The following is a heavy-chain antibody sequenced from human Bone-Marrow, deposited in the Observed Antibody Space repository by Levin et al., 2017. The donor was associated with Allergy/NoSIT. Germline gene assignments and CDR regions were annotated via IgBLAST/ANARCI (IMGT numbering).Heavy chain of an antibody. CDR2: IVVGSGNT. CDR1: GFTFTSSA. CDR3: AAPAKYSSGVGAFDI. J-gene: IGHJ3*02. D-gene: IGHD6-19*01. Sequence: SVKVSCKASGFTFTSSAMQWVRQARGQRLEWIGWIVVGSGNTNYAQKFQERVTITRDMSTSTAYMELSSLRSEDTAVYYCAAPAKYSSGVGAFDIWGQGTMVTVSS. V-gene: IGHV1-58*02.